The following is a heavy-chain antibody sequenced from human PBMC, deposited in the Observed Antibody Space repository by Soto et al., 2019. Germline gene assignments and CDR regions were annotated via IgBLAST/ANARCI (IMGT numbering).Heavy chain of an antibody. CDR2: VYYSGNT. Sequence: SETLSLTCTVSGGSISPYSWSWIRQPPGKGLEWIGYVYYSGNTNYNPSLESRVTISVDTSRNRFSLNLTSATAADTAVYYCARKGAAASYAHYYMDVWGRGTAVTVSS. D-gene: IGHD6-13*01. CDR3: ARKGAAASYAHYYMDV. CDR1: GGSISPYS. V-gene: IGHV4-59*01. J-gene: IGHJ6*03.